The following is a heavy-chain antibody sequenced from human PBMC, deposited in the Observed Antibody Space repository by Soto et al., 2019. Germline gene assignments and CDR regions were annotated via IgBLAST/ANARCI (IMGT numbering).Heavy chain of an antibody. CDR3: ARVHVMVVAGSTFDY. CDR2: IYYSGST. Sequence: SETLSLTCAVSGGSITSYFWSWIRQPPGKGLEWIGYIYYSGSTKYNPSLKSRVTISVDTSKNQFSLKLTSVTAADTAVYYCARVHVMVVAGSTFDYWGHGTLVTVSS. D-gene: IGHD6-19*01. J-gene: IGHJ4*01. CDR1: GGSITSYF. V-gene: IGHV4-59*08.